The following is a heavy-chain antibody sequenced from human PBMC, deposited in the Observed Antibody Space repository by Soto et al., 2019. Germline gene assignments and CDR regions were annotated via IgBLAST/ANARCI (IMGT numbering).Heavy chain of an antibody. CDR3: ARVGYSSGFFRGDYYYGMDV. V-gene: IGHV4-31*03. J-gene: IGHJ6*02. CDR2: IYCSRST. Sequence: SETLSLTCTVSGGSISSGGNYWSWIRQHPGKGLEWIVYIYCSRSTYYNPSIRSRVTISVDTTKNQFSLKLSSVTAADTAVYYWARVGYSSGFFRGDYYYGMDVWGQGTTVTVSS. D-gene: IGHD6-19*01. CDR1: GGSISSGGNY.